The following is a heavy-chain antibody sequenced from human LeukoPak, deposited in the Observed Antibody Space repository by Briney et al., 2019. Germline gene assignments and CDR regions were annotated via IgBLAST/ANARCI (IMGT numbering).Heavy chain of an antibody. CDR3: ARKLTGYYQNWFDP. Sequence: GASVKVSCKASGYTFTSYAMHWVRQAPGQRLEWMGWISAYNGNTNYAQKLQGRVTMTTDTSTSTAYMELRSLRSDDTAVYYCARKLTGYYQNWFDPWGQGTLVTVSS. CDR1: GYTFTSYA. D-gene: IGHD3-9*01. V-gene: IGHV1-18*01. J-gene: IGHJ5*02. CDR2: ISAYNGNT.